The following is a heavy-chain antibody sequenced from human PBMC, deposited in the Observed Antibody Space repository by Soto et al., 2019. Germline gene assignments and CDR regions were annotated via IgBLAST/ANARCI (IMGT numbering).Heavy chain of an antibody. D-gene: IGHD4-17*01. Sequence: PSETLSLTCTVSGGSISSYHWSWIRQPPGKGLEWIGFIYYSGSANYNPSLKSRVTISVDTSKNQFSLKLSSVTAADTAVYYCARGMTTVTTFDYWGQGTLVTVSS. CDR3: ARGMTTVTTFDY. V-gene: IGHV4-59*01. J-gene: IGHJ4*02. CDR1: GGSISSYH. CDR2: IYYSGSA.